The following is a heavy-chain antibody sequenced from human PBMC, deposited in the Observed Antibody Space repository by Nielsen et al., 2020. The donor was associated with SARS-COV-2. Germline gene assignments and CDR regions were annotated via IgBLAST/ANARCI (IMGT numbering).Heavy chain of an antibody. CDR1: GYSFTSYW. V-gene: IGHV5-10-1*01. CDR2: IDPTNSYT. Sequence: GESLKISCKSSGYSFTSYWISWVRQMPGKGLEWMGKIDPTNSYTDYSPSFRGRVTISTDKSISTAYLQWSSLKASDTAMFYCARHPGDYWGQGTLVTVSS. CDR3: ARHPGDY. J-gene: IGHJ4*02.